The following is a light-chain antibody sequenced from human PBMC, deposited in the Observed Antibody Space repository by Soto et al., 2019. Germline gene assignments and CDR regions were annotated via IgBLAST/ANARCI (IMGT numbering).Light chain of an antibody. J-gene: IGKJ4*01. Sequence: EIVLTQSPGTLSLSPGERATLSCRASQSVSNNYLAWYQQKPGQAPRLLIYGASNRATGIPDRFSGSGSGTDFTLTISRLEPEDFAVYYCQHYVTWPLTFGQGTKVDIK. CDR3: QHYVTWPLT. CDR2: GAS. V-gene: IGKV3-20*01. CDR1: QSVSNNY.